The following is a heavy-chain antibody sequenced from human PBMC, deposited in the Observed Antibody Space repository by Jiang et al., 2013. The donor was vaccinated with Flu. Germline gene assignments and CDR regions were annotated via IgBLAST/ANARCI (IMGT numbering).Heavy chain of an antibody. J-gene: IGHJ4*02. CDR3: ARGMYGFNRLFDS. V-gene: IGHV4-4*02. Sequence: GLVKPSETLSLTCVVSVGSISSSNWWSWVRQSPGKGLEWIAEIYHGGSINYNPSLKSRVTISLDKSKNQFSLKMRSVSAADTAVYYCARGMYGFNRLFDSWGQGTLVTVSS. CDR2: IYHGGSI. D-gene: IGHD5-24*01. CDR1: VGSISSSNW.